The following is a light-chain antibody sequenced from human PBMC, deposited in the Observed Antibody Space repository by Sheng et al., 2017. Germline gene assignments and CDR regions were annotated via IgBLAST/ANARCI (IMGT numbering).Light chain of an antibody. Sequence: EIVLTQSPGTLSLSPGERATLSCRASQSVDSSYLAWYQQKPGQAPRLLIYGATGRPTGIPDRFSGSGSGTDFSLTIGRLEPEDFAVYYCQQYGSSPTFGQGTKVEI. CDR3: QQYGSSPT. J-gene: IGKJ1*01. V-gene: IGKV3-20*01. CDR1: QSVDSSY. CDR2: GAT.